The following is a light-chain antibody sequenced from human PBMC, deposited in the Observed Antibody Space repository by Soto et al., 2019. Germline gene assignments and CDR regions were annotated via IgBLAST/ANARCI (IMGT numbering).Light chain of an antibody. Sequence: QSVLTQPPSASGTPGQRVTISCSGSSSNIGSNYVYWYQQLPETAPKLLIYRNNQRPSGVPDRFSGSKSGTSASLAISGLRPEDEADYYCAAWDDSLSGAVFGGGTQLTVL. V-gene: IGLV1-47*01. CDR3: AAWDDSLSGAV. CDR1: SSNIGSNY. CDR2: RNN. J-gene: IGLJ7*01.